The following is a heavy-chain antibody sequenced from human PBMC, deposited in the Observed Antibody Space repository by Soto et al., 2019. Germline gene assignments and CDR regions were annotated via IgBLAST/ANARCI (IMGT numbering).Heavy chain of an antibody. D-gene: IGHD3-22*01. Sequence: GGSLRLSCEASGFTFDDYAMQWVRQAPGKGLEWVSGISWSSGLMVYADSVKGRFTISRDNAKNSLYLQMDSLRPEDTALYYCARDSRYYDSSGAFDYWGQGTLVTVSS. CDR3: ARDSRYYDSSGAFDY. V-gene: IGHV3-9*01. CDR2: ISWSSGLM. CDR1: GFTFDDYA. J-gene: IGHJ4*02.